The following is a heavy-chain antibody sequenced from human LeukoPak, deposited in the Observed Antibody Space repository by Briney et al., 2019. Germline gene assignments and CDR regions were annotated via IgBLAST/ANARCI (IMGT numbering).Heavy chain of an antibody. CDR1: GDSISGIY. CDR2: IYYSGST. Sequence: PSETLSLTCTVSGDSISGIYWNWVRQPPGPGLEWIGYIYYSGSTNYNPSLTRRVTISVDTSKNQFSLKLSSVTAADAAVYYCARFDGGAIPGHDYWGQGTLVTVSS. D-gene: IGHD3-16*02. V-gene: IGHV4-59*08. J-gene: IGHJ4*02. CDR3: ARFDGGAIPGHDY.